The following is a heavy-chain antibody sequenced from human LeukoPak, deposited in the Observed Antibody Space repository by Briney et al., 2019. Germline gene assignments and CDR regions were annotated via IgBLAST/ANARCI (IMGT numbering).Heavy chain of an antibody. CDR3: ARDRVRTVRGARYYYGMDV. J-gene: IGHJ6*02. Sequence: ASVKVSCKASGYTFTSYDFNWVRQATGQRPEWMGWMSPNSGDTGYAQKFQDRVTMTRNTSISTAYMELSSLRSDDTAVYYCARDRVRTVRGARYYYGMDVWGQGTTVTVSS. CDR1: GYTFTSYD. D-gene: IGHD3-10*01. CDR2: MSPNSGDT. V-gene: IGHV1-8*01.